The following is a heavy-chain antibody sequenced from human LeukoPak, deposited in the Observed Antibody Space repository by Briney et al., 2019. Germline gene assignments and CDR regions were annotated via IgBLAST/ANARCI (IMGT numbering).Heavy chain of an antibody. CDR1: GFTFISYG. Sequence: PGGSLRLSCAVSGFTFISYGIHWVRQAPGKGLEWVAFMSYDGDNKYYADSVKGRFTISRDNSKNTLYLQMNSLRAEDTAVYYCARDTVIAVAGNFDYWGQGTLVTVSS. V-gene: IGHV3-30*03. J-gene: IGHJ4*02. CDR3: ARDTVIAVAGNFDY. D-gene: IGHD6-19*01. CDR2: MSYDGDNK.